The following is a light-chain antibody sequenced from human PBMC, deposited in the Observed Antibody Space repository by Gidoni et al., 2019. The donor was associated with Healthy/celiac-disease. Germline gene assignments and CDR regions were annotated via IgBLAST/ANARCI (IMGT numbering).Light chain of an antibody. V-gene: IGKV3-11*01. CDR1: QSVSSY. CDR3: QQRSNWPLT. Sequence: ELVLTQSPATLSLSPGERATLSCRASQSVSSYLAWYQQKPGQAPRLLIYDASNRATGIPARFSGIGSGTDFTLTISSLEPEDFAVYYCQQRSNWPLTFGGGTKVEIK. J-gene: IGKJ4*01. CDR2: DAS.